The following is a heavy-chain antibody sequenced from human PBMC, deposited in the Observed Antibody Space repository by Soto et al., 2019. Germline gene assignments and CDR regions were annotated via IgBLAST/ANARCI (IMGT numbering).Heavy chain of an antibody. V-gene: IGHV3-15*05. J-gene: IGHJ4*02. CDR1: GLTFTNAW. CDR3: TTVASAWYVDY. CDR2: IKGKIDGETT. D-gene: IGHD6-19*01. Sequence: GGALRLSCAVSGLTFTNAWMNWVRQAPGKGLEWVGRIKGKIDGETTDYAAPVKGRFKISRDESENTVFLELNSLKTEDTAVYYCTTVASAWYVDYWGQGTLVTVSS.